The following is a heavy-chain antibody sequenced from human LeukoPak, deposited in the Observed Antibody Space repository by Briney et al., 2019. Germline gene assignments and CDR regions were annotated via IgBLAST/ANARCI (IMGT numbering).Heavy chain of an antibody. CDR3: ARYPLSYSSNWHYYFDY. D-gene: IGHD6-13*01. CDR1: GYTFTSYG. Sequence: ASVKVSCKASGYTFTSYGISWVRQAPGQGLEWMGWISASNGNTNYAQKVQGRVTMTTDTSTNTAYMELRSLRSDDTAPYYCARYPLSYSSNWHYYFDYWGQGTLLTVSS. V-gene: IGHV1-18*01. CDR2: ISASNGNT. J-gene: IGHJ4*02.